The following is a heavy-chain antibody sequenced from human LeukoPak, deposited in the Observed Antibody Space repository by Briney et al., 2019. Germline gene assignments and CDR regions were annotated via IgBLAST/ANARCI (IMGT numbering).Heavy chain of an antibody. V-gene: IGHV4-59*12. CDR2: IYYSGST. CDR3: ASLNPGYLDV. J-gene: IGHJ6*04. CDR1: GGSISSYY. D-gene: IGHD1-1*01. Sequence: PSETLSLTCTVSGGSISSYYWSWIRQPPGKGLEWIGYIYYSGSTNYNPSLKSRVTISVDTSKNQFSLKLSSATAADTAVYYCASLNPGYLDVWGKGTTVTVSS.